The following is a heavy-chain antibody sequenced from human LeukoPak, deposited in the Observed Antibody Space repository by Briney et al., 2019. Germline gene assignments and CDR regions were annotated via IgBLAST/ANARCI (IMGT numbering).Heavy chain of an antibody. J-gene: IGHJ4*02. CDR3: ARAPPAVAINTYG. D-gene: IGHD5-24*01. CDR2: IYSGGDT. CDR1: GVTFSNNF. V-gene: IGHV3-66*01. Sequence: GGSLRLSCAASGVTFSNNFMLWVRQAPGKGLEWISLIYSGGDTHYADSVKGRFTISRDNSKNTLYLQMNNLRAEDTAVYYCARAPPAVAINTYGWGQGTLVTVSS.